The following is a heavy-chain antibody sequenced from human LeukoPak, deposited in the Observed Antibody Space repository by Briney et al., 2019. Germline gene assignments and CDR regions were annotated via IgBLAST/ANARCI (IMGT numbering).Heavy chain of an antibody. Sequence: GGSLRLSCAGSGFTMRNDFMTWVRQAPGKGREWVGRIKSELDGGTTDYAAPVKGRFAISRDSTNTLYLQMNSLKTEDTAIYYCALAWFGESRDGLDIWGHGTTVAVSS. V-gene: IGHV3-15*01. CDR1: GFTMRNDF. CDR3: ALAWFGESRDGLDI. D-gene: IGHD3-10*01. CDR2: IKSELDGGTT. J-gene: IGHJ3*02.